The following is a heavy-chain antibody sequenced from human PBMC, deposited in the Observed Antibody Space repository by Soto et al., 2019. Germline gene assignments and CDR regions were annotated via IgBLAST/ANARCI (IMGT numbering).Heavy chain of an antibody. Sequence: GSLRLSCAASGFTFSSYSMNWVRQAPGKGLEWVSSISSSSSYIYYADSVKGRFTISRDNAKNSLYLQMNSLRAEDTAVYYCARAIMGDYYGSGSTSYYYYYGMDVWGQGTTVTVSS. D-gene: IGHD3-10*01. CDR2: ISSSSSYI. CDR3: ARAIMGDYYGSGSTSYYYYYGMDV. CDR1: GFTFSSYS. V-gene: IGHV3-21*01. J-gene: IGHJ6*02.